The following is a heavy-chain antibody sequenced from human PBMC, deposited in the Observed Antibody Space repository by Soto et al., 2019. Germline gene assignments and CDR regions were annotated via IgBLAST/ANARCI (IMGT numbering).Heavy chain of an antibody. CDR3: ARVSASRGQRDLDF. D-gene: IGHD1-26*01. CDR2: INPSGGT. Sequence: QVQLQQCGAGLLKPSETLSLTCGVYGGSFSGYYWNWIRQPPGKGLEWIGEINPSGGTNYNPSLKSRVTISADTSKNQFSLKLSSVTAADTAVYYCARVSASRGQRDLDFWGQGTLVTVSS. V-gene: IGHV4-34*01. CDR1: GGSFSGYY. J-gene: IGHJ4*02.